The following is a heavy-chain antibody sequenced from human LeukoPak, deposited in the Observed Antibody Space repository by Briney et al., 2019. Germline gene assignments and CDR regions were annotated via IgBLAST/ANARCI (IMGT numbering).Heavy chain of an antibody. D-gene: IGHD2-15*01. CDR3: VRDATLIPGTVYFDY. J-gene: IGHJ4*02. CDR1: GFTFNVYE. Sequence: GGSLRLSCAASGFTFNVYEMNWVRQAPGKGLEWISHINTDSSSIHYADSMKGRFTISRDNAKNSLYLQMNNLRGEDTAIYYCVRDATLIPGTVYFDYWGQGALVTVSS. V-gene: IGHV3-48*03. CDR2: INTDSSSI.